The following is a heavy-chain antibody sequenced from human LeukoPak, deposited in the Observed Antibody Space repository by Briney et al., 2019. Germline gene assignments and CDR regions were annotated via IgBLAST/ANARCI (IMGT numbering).Heavy chain of an antibody. CDR3: ARGRGLGSSSWKYY. CDR1: GYTFTSYG. Sequence: ASVKVSCKASGYTFTSYGISWVRQAPGQGLEWMGWVSAYNGNTNYAQRLQGRVTMTRNTSISTAYMELSSLRSEDTAVYYCARGRGLGSSSWKYYWGQGTLVTVSS. V-gene: IGHV1-18*01. D-gene: IGHD6-13*01. CDR2: VSAYNGNT. J-gene: IGHJ4*02.